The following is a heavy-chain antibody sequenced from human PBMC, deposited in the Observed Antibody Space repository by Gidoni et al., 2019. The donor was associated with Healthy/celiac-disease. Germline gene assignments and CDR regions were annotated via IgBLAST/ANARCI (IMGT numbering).Heavy chain of an antibody. Sequence: QAQPVQSGAEGTKPGSWVKVCCKASRGTFSSYAISWLRQAPGQGLEWMGGINPICDTEHCAHNFQGTVTITGVKSSGNDYMELSSLRFEDTAVDYWAIHFLGWVRADYYGMDVWGKGTTVTVSS. V-gene: IGHV1-69*06. J-gene: IGHJ6*04. CDR2: INPICDTE. D-gene: IGHD3-10*01. CDR1: RGTFSSYA. CDR3: AIHFLGWVRADYYGMDV.